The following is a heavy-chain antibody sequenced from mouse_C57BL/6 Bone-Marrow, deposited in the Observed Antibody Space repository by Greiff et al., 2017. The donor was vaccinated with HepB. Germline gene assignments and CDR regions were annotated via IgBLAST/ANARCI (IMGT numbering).Heavy chain of an antibody. CDR2: INPNNGGT. CDR3: AREGYYYGSGYFDV. CDR1: GYTFTDYN. D-gene: IGHD1-1*01. V-gene: IGHV1-18*01. Sequence: SGPELVKPGASVKIPCKASGYTFTDYNMDWVKQSHGKSLEWIGDINPNNGGTIYNQKFKGKATLTVDKSSSTAYMELRSLTSEDTAVYYCAREGYYYGSGYFDVWGTGTTVTVSS. J-gene: IGHJ1*03.